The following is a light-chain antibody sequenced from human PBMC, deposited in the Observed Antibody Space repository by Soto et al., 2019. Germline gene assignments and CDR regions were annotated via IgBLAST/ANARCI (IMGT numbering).Light chain of an antibody. V-gene: IGKV3-20*01. Sequence: EVVLTQSPGTLSLSPGEGATLSCRASQSVSSNYFAWYQQKAGQAPRLLIYGISTRATGIPDRFSGSGSGTDFTLIISRLEPEDFALYYCEQYGSSPRTFGQGTRVEIK. CDR1: QSVSSNY. J-gene: IGKJ1*01. CDR2: GIS. CDR3: EQYGSSPRT.